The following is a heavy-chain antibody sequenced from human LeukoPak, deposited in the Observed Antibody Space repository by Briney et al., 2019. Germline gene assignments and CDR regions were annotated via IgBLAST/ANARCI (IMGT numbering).Heavy chain of an antibody. CDR1: GFTFSTSA. CDR2: IDYDSSHI. D-gene: IGHD3-9*01. J-gene: IGHJ4*02. CDR3: ARDPLRYLRVGHYDY. Sequence: GGSLRLSCAASGFTFSTSAMNWVRQAPGKGLEWVSSIDYDSSHIYYAASVRGRFTISRDNARNSVYLQMNSLRVEDTATYYCARDPLRYLRVGHYDYWGQGTLVAASS. V-gene: IGHV3-21*01.